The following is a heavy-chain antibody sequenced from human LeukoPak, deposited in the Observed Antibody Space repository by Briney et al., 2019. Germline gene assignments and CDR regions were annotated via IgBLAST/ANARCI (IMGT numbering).Heavy chain of an antibody. CDR3: ARKAGKMFDY. CDR1: GFTFSNYW. V-gene: IGHV3-7*01. D-gene: IGHD6-19*01. CDR2: IKQGGREK. J-gene: IGHJ4*02. Sequence: PGGSLRLSCTASGFTFSNYWMTWVRQAPGKGMEWVANIKQGGREKYYVDSVTGRFTISRDNAKYLLFLQMSSLSPEDTAVYYCARKAGKMFDYWGQGTLVTASS.